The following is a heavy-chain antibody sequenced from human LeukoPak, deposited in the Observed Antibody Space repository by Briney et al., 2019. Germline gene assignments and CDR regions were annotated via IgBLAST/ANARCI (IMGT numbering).Heavy chain of an antibody. D-gene: IGHD3-16*02. CDR1: GFIFNHYA. CDR2: ISPSHGGT. J-gene: IGHJ4*02. V-gene: IGHV3-23*01. Sequence: PGGSLRLSCAASGFIFNHYAMAWVRQAPGKGLEGVSGISPSHGGTYHADSVRGRFSISRDNSKNTLYLHMNNLRVEDSAVYYCAKEKTARGVIPLHLDSWGQGSLVVVSS. CDR3: AKEKTARGVIPLHLDS.